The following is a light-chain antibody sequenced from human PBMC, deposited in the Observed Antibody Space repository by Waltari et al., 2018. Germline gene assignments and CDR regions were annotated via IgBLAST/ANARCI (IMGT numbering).Light chain of an antibody. J-gene: IGLJ2*01. CDR3: SSHTGSGIV. CDR2: NVR. CDR1: SSDVGRFDY. V-gene: IGLV2-8*01. Sequence: QSALTQPPSASGSPGQSVTISCPGTSSDVGRFDYVSWYQQHPGQTPKLLIYNVRQRPSGVPDRFSGSKSGNTASLAVSGLQADDEADYYCSSHTGSGIVFGGGTKLTVL.